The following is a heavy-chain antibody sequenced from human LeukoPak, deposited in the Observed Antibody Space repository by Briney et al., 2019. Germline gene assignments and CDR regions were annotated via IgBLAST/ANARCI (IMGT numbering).Heavy chain of an antibody. V-gene: IGHV4-34*01. Sequence: PSETLSLTCAVYGGSFSAYYWSWIRQPPGKGLEWIGEINHSGSTNYNPSLKSRVTISVDTSKNQFSLKLSSVTAADTAVYYCARELEQLYDSWGQGTLVTVSS. CDR2: INHSGST. CDR3: ARELEQLYDS. CDR1: GGSFSAYY. J-gene: IGHJ5*01. D-gene: IGHD1/OR15-1a*01.